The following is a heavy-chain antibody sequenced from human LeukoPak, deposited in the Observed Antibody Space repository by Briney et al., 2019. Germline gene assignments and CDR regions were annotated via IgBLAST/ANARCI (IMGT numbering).Heavy chain of an antibody. V-gene: IGHV3-43*02. CDR2: ISGDGSTT. J-gene: IGHJ1*01. Sequence: GSLRLSCAASGLVLNDYAMHWVRQVPGKGLEAPGKGLEWVSVISGDGSTTYYADSVKGRFTISRDNNKKSLYLQMHSLRTEDTALYYCAKDRTYYGSGWTFQKWGQGTLVTVSS. D-gene: IGHD3-10*01. CDR1: GLVLNDYA. CDR3: AKDRTYYGSGWTFQK.